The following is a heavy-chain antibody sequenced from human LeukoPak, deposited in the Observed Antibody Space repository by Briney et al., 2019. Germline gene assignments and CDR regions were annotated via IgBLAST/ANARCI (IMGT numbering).Heavy chain of an antibody. J-gene: IGHJ4*02. CDR3: ARARGYFDWLPPFDY. CDR2: IIPIFGTA. CDR1: GGTFSSYA. D-gene: IGHD3-9*01. Sequence: ASVKVSCKASGGTFSSYAISWVRQAPGQGLEWMGGIIPIFGTANYAQKFQGRVTITADESTSTAYMELSSLRSEDTAVYYCARARGYFDWLPPFDYWGQGTLVTVSS. V-gene: IGHV1-69*13.